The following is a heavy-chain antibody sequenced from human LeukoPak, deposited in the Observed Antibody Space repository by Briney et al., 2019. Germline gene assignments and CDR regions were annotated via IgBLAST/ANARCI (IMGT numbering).Heavy chain of an antibody. CDR2: ITPSGGST. CDR1: GFSFSNFA. V-gene: IGHV3-23*01. Sequence: PGGSLRLSCGASGFSFSNFAMNWVRQGPGKGLEWVSSITPSGGSTYYTVSVRGRFTISRDNSKNILFLQMDSLGAEDTALYYCAKATLQWELHPSSIDSRGQGALVTVSS. D-gene: IGHD1-26*01. J-gene: IGHJ4*02. CDR3: AKATLQWELHPSSIDS.